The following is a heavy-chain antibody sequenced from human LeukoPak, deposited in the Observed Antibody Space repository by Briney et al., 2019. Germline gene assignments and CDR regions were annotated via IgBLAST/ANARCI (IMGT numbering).Heavy chain of an antibody. V-gene: IGHV3-48*01. D-gene: IGHD2-2*01. CDR3: ARVGGYCSSTSCPNNWFDP. CDR2: ISSSSSTI. Sequence: GGSLRLPCAASGFTFSSYSMNWVRQAPGKGLEWVSYISSSSSTIYYADSVKGRFTITRDNAKNSLYLQMNSLRAEDTAVYYCARVGGYCSSTSCPNNWFDPWGQGTLVTVSS. CDR1: GFTFSSYS. J-gene: IGHJ5*02.